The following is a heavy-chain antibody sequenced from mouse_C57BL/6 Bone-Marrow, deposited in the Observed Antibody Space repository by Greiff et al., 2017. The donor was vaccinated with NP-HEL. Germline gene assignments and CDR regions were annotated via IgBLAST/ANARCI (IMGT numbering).Heavy chain of an antibody. CDR3: TRAHYYGSSYVTWFAY. CDR1: GFTFSSYA. V-gene: IGHV5-9-1*02. CDR2: ISSCGDYI. Sequence: EVQLVESGEGLVKPGGSLKLSCAASGFTFSSYAMSWVRQTPEKRLEWVAYISSCGDYIYYADTVKGRFTISRDNASNTLYLQMSSLKSEDTAMYYCTRAHYYGSSYVTWFAYWGQGTLVTVSA. D-gene: IGHD1-1*01. J-gene: IGHJ3*01.